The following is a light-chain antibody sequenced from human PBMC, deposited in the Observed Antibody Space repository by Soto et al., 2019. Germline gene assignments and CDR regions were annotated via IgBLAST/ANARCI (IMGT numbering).Light chain of an antibody. CDR2: LGS. Sequence: ILITQSPLSLPVTPGEPASISCRSSQSLLHSNGYNYLDWYLQKPGQSPQLLIYLGSNRSSGVPDRFSGSGSRTDFTLKLSRVEAEDVGVYYCMQALQTPITFGQGTRMEIK. CDR1: QSLLHSNGYNY. CDR3: MQALQTPIT. V-gene: IGKV2-28*01. J-gene: IGKJ5*01.